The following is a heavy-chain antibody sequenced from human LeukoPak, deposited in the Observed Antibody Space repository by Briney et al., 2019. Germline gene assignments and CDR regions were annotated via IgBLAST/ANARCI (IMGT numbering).Heavy chain of an antibody. CDR2: INPNSGGT. Sequence: ASVKVSCKASGYTFTDYYTHWVRQAPGQGLEWMGWINPNSGGTIFAQNFQGRVTMTRDTSINTAYMELSRLRSDDTAMYYCARELGFCSSASCRLYHYWGQGTLVTVSS. CDR3: ARELGFCSSASCRLYHY. D-gene: IGHD2-2*01. V-gene: IGHV1-2*02. J-gene: IGHJ4*02. CDR1: GYTFTDYY.